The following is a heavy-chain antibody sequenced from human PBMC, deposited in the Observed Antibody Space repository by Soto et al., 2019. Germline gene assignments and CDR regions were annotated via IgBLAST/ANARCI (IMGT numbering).Heavy chain of an antibody. J-gene: IGHJ2*01. V-gene: IGHV4-59*01. CDR2: ISYSGST. CDR3: ARGGYNYGDWYFDL. Sequence: TSETLSLTCTGSGGFISSYYWTWVRQPPGKGLEWIGFISYSGSTSYNPSLKSRVTISVDTSKTQFSLRLSSVTAADTAVYYCARGGYNYGDWYFDLWGRGTLVTVSS. CDR1: GGFISSYY. D-gene: IGHD5-18*01.